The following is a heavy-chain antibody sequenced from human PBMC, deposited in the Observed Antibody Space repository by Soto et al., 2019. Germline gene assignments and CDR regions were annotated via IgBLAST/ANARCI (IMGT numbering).Heavy chain of an antibody. D-gene: IGHD3-22*01. Sequence: EVQLVESGGGLVQPGGSLRLSCAASGFAFSDYIMNWVRQAPGKGLEWISFINSSSSAMFYAESVRGRFAISRDNSKNTLSLQMNSLRAEDTAVYYCAKPRSDTSGWGADWFDPWGQGTLVTVSS. CDR2: INSSSSAM. CDR3: AKPRSDTSGWGADWFDP. J-gene: IGHJ5*02. V-gene: IGHV3-48*01. CDR1: GFAFSDYI.